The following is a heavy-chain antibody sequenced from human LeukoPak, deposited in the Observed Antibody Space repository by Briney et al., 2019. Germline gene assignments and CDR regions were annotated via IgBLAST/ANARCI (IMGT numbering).Heavy chain of an antibody. CDR3: ARDQSWTRWELLLPPDY. CDR2: ISSSGSTI. V-gene: IGHV3-11*01. D-gene: IGHD1-26*01. Sequence: GGSLRLSCAASGFTFSDYYMGWIRQAPGKGLEWVSYISSSGSTIYYADSVKGRFTISRDNAKNSLYLQMNSLRAEDTAVYYCARDQSWTRWELLLPPDYWGQGTLVTVSS. CDR1: GFTFSDYY. J-gene: IGHJ4*02.